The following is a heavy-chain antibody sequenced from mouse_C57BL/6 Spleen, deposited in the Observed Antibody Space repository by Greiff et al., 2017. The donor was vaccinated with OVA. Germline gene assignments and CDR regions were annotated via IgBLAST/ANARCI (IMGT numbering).Heavy chain of an antibody. CDR3: ARWGGYYGSYFDY. D-gene: IGHD1-1*01. V-gene: IGHV1-80*01. CDR2: IYPGDGDA. CDR1: GYAFSSYW. Sequence: QVQLKESGAELVKPGASVKISCKASGYAFSSYWMNWVKQRPGKGLEWIGQIYPGDGDANYNGKFKGKATLTADKSSSTAYMQLSSLTSEDSAVYFCARWGGYYGSYFDYWGQGTTLTVSS. J-gene: IGHJ2*01.